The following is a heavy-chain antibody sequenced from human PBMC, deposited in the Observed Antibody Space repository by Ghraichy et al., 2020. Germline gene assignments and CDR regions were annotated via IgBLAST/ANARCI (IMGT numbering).Heavy chain of an antibody. V-gene: IGHV4-59*01. D-gene: IGHD2-21*01. CDR3: ARVNSDLNGLDV. CDR2: MSYSGSA. Sequence: SETLSLTCTVFGGSISGYYWTWIRQPPGKGLEWIGYMSYSGSANYNPSLESRLTMSLDTSKNHFFLKLTSVTAADTALYYCARVNSDLNGLDVWGQGTTVIVSS. CDR1: GGSISGYY. J-gene: IGHJ6*02.